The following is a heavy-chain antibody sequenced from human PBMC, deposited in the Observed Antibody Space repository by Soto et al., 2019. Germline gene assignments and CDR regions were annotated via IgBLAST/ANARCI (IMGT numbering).Heavy chain of an antibody. CDR1: GFTFSSYA. Sequence: GGSLRLSCAASGFTFSSYAMSWVRQAPGKGLEWVSAISGSGGSTYYADSVKGRFTISRDNSKNTLYLQMNSLRAEDTAVYYCAKSDFDYYYDSSGSPDAFDIWGQGTMVTVSS. CDR3: AKSDFDYYYDSSGSPDAFDI. J-gene: IGHJ3*02. CDR2: ISGSGGST. D-gene: IGHD3-22*01. V-gene: IGHV3-23*01.